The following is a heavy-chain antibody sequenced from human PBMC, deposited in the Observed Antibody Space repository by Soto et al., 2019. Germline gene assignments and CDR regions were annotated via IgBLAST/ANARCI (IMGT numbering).Heavy chain of an antibody. D-gene: IGHD3-3*01. J-gene: IGHJ4*02. CDR3: ARVADFWSGYPDY. V-gene: IGHV4-59*12. Sequence: PSDTLSLTCTLSGGSIRSYYWSWIRQPPGKGLEWVGYIYHSGSTYYNPSLKSRVTITVDRSKNRFSLNLNSVTAADTAVYYCARVADFWSGYPDYWGQGTLVTVS. CDR2: IYHSGST. CDR1: GGSIRSYY.